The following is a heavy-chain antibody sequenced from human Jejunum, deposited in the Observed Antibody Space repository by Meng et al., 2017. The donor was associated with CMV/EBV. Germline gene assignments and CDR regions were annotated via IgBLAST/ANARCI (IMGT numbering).Heavy chain of an antibody. CDR2: MNPNNGKT. Sequence: NRVRKGPGKGREWMGWMNPNNGKTGYAQKFPGRFTMTWNTSISTAYMELSSLRSEDTAIYYCASHQQFCSGGSCYSLGYYYGMDVWGQGTTVTVSS. CDR3: ASHQQFCSGGSCYSLGYYYGMDV. J-gene: IGHJ6*02. V-gene: IGHV1-8*01. D-gene: IGHD2-15*01.